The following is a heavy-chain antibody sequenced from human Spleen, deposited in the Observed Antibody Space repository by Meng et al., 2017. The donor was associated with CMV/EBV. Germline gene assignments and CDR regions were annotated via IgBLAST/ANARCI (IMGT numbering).Heavy chain of an antibody. J-gene: IGHJ3*02. CDR3: ARLSGRYSGAFDI. CDR2: ISPYNSNP. V-gene: IGHV1-18*01. CDR1: GYTFTSYG. Sequence: ASVKVSCKASGYTFTSYGISWVRQAPGQGLEWMGWISPYNSNPTYAQKLQGRVTMTTDTSTTTAYMELRSLRSDDTAVYYCARLSGRYSGAFDIWGQGTTVTVSS. D-gene: IGHD1-26*01.